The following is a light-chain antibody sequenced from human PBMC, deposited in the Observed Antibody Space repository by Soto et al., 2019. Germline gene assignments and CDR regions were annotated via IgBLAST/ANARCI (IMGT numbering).Light chain of an antibody. Sequence: QSVLTQPASVSGSPGQSITISCSGVSGDVGNYNLVSWYQQYPGKAPALLIYEDDKRPSGVSSRFSGSKSANTASLTISGLQPEDEADYFCSSDVSGYSLGVFGGGTKLTVL. CDR3: SSDVSGYSLGV. CDR1: SGDVGNYNL. V-gene: IGLV2-14*02. CDR2: EDD. J-gene: IGLJ3*02.